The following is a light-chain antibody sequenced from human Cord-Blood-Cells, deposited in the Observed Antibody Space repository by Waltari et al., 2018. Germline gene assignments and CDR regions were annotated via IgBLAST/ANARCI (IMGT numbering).Light chain of an antibody. J-gene: IGLJ3*02. CDR3: QVWDSSSDHHWV. CDR1: NIGSKS. V-gene: IGLV3-21*03. CDR2: DDS. Sequence: SYVLTQPPSVSVAPGKTARITCGGNNIGSKSVHWYKQKPGQAPVLVVYDDSDRPSGIPERFTGSNSGNTATLTISRVEAGDEADYYCQVWDSSSDHHWVFGGGTKLTVL.